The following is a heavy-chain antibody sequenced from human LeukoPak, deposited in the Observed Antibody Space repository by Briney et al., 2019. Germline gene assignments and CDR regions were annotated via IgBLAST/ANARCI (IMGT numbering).Heavy chain of an antibody. CDR2: IKEDGSEK. Sequence: GGSLRLSCAAFGFTFSTYWMSWVRQAPGKGLEWVANIKEDGSEKYYVDSVKGRFTISRDNAKNSLYLQMNSLRVEDTAVYYCARDGDDTSGYFSPFDYWGQGTLVTVSS. J-gene: IGHJ4*02. CDR1: GFTFSTYW. V-gene: IGHV3-7*03. CDR3: ARDGDDTSGYFSPFDY. D-gene: IGHD3-22*01.